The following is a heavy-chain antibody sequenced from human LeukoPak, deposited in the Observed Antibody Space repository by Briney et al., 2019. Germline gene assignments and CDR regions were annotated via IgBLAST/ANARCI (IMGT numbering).Heavy chain of an antibody. CDR1: GGSISSYY. D-gene: IGHD2-2*01. V-gene: IGHV4-59*01. J-gene: IGHJ4*02. CDR3: ARGPSAAPLDY. CDR2: IYYSGST. Sequence: SETLSLTCTVSGGSISSYYWSWIRQPPGKGLEWIGYIYYSGSTNYNPSLKSRVTISVDTSKNQFSLKLSSVTAADTAVYHCARGPSAAPLDYWGQGTLVTVSS.